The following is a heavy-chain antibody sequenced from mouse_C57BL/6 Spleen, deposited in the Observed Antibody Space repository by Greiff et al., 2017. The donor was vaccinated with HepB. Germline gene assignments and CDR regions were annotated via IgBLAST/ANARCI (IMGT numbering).Heavy chain of an antibody. D-gene: IGHD1-1*01. J-gene: IGHJ4*01. Sequence: QVQLQQSGPELVKPGASVKISCKASGYAFSSSWMNWVKQRPGKGLGWIGRIYPGDGDTNYNGKFKGKATLTADKSSSTAYMQLSSLTSEDSAVYFCARLGITTVVATRAMDYWGQGTSVTVSS. CDR1: GYAFSSSW. V-gene: IGHV1-82*01. CDR3: ARLGITTVVATRAMDY. CDR2: IYPGDGDT.